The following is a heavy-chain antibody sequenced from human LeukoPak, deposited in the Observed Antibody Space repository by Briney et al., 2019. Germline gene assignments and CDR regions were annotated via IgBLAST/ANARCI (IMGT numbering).Heavy chain of an antibody. CDR2: ISGSGGST. D-gene: IGHD2-2*01. J-gene: IGHJ4*02. V-gene: IGHV3-23*01. Sequence: GGSLRLSCVASGFTFSSYAMSWVRQAPGEGLEWVSAISGSGGSTYYADSVKGRFTISRDNSKNTLYLQMNSLRAEDTAVYYCAKGTLDIVVVPAAPKVYYFDYWGQGTLVTVSS. CDR1: GFTFSSYA. CDR3: AKGTLDIVVVPAAPKVYYFDY.